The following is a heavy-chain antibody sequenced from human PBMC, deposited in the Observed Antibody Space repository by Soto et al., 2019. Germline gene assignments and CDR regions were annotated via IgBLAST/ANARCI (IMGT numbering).Heavy chain of an antibody. V-gene: IGHV3-21*01. CDR1: GFTFSSYT. J-gene: IGHJ4*02. Sequence: GGSLRLSCAASGFTFSSYTIHWVRQAPGKGLEWVSSISSGGSDVYYAESVKGRFTISRDNAKNSLYLQMNSLRAEDTAVYYCARGRDNPTDYWGQGTMVTVSS. D-gene: IGHD1-1*01. CDR2: ISSGGSDV. CDR3: ARGRDNPTDY.